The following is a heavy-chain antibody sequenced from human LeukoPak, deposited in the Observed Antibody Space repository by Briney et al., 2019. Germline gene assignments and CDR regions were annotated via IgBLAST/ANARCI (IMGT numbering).Heavy chain of an antibody. CDR1: GFTVSSYG. CDR3: AKDSNQWRGPGKVDY. Sequence: GGSLRLSCAASGFTVSSYGMHWVRQAPGKGLEWVAVISYDGSNKYYADSVKGRFTISRDNSKNTLYLQMNSLRAEDTAVYYCAKDSNQWRGPGKVDYWGQGTLVTVSS. CDR2: ISYDGSNK. J-gene: IGHJ4*02. V-gene: IGHV3-30*18. D-gene: IGHD6-19*01.